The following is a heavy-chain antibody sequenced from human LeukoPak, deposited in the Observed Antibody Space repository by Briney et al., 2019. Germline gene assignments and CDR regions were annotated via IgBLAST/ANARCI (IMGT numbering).Heavy chain of an antibody. J-gene: IGHJ4*02. CDR1: GFTFSSYW. CDR3: ARKAGGYSYGPLDY. D-gene: IGHD5-18*01. CDR2: INSDGSST. V-gene: IGHV3-74*01. Sequence: GGSLRLSCAASGFTFSSYWMHWVRQASGKGLVWVSRINSDGSSTSYADSVKGRFTISRDNAKNTLYLQTNSLRAEDTAVYYCARKAGGYSYGPLDYWGQGTLVTVSS.